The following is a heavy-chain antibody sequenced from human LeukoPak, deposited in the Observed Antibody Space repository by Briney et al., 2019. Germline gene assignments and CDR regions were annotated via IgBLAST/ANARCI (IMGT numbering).Heavy chain of an antibody. V-gene: IGHV1-18*01. CDR1: GYTFNTYD. CDR2: ISAYNGNT. J-gene: IGHJ6*03. Sequence: ASVKVSCKASGYTFNTYDINWVRQAPGQGLEWMGWISAYNGNTNYAQKLQGRVTMTTDTSTSTAYMELRSLRSDDTAVYYCARDQDMDVWGKGTTVTVSS. CDR3: ARDQDMDV.